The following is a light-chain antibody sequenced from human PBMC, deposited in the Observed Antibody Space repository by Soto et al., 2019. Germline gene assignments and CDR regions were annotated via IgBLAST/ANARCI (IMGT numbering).Light chain of an antibody. Sequence: QSALTQPRSVSGSPGQSVAISCTGTSSDVGRYNYVSWYQQHPGRAPKLMIYDVTERPSGVPDRFSGSKSGYTASLTISGLQAEDEADYNCCSYAGSNMLIFGGGTKLTVL. CDR2: DVT. CDR3: CSYAGSNMLI. J-gene: IGLJ2*01. CDR1: SSDVGRYNY. V-gene: IGLV2-11*01.